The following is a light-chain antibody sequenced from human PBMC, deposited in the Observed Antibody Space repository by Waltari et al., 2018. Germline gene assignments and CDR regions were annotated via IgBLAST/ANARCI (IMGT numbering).Light chain of an antibody. CDR3: QASYTTPYS. J-gene: IGKJ2*03. CDR1: KNIRSY. CDR2: AES. V-gene: IGKV1-39*01. Sequence: DLQMTQSPSSLSASVGDRVTISCRASKNIRSYLSWYQQKPGIAPKLVTYAESTLHSGVPSRFSGSGSGTNFTRTITSLQAEDFATYFCQASYTTPYSFGQGTKVEIK.